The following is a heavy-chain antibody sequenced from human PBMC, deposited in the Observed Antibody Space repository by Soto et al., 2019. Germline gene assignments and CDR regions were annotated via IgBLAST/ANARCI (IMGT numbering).Heavy chain of an antibody. D-gene: IGHD5-12*01. Sequence: QVQLVQSGAEVKKPGSSVKVSCKVSGGTFTSNPISWVRQAPGQGLDWMGGIIPIFLTPNYAQRFKGRVTITADEITSTIYMELSGLTSEDTAVYYCARDLKSYSGYDFEYYCGMDVWGQGTTVTVSS. CDR3: ARDLKSYSGYDFEYYCGMDV. V-gene: IGHV1-69*01. J-gene: IGHJ6*02. CDR1: GGTFTSNP. CDR2: IIPIFLTP.